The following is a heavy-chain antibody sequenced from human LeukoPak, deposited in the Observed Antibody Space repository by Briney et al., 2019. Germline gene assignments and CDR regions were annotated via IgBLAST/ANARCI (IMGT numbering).Heavy chain of an antibody. CDR2: ISGSGGST. V-gene: IGHV3-23*01. CDR1: GFTFSSYA. Sequence: GGSLRLSCAASGFTFSSYAMSWVRQAPGKGLEWVSAISGSGGSTYYADSVKGRFTISRDNSKNTLYLQMNSLRAEGTAVYYCAKTGEGHVVPAAFFDYWGQGTLVTVSS. J-gene: IGHJ4*02. CDR3: AKTGEGHVVPAAFFDY. D-gene: IGHD2-2*01.